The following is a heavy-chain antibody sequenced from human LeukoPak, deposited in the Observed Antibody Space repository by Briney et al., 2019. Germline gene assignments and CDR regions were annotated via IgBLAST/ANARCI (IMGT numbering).Heavy chain of an antibody. D-gene: IGHD5-12*01. J-gene: IGHJ4*02. CDR1: GGSISSYY. Sequence: PSETLSLTYTVSGGSISSYYWSWIRQPPGKGLEWIGYIYHSGSTYYNPSLKSRVTISVDRSKNQFSLKLSSVTAADTAVYYCARVSGYDLRTYYFDYWGQGTLVTVSS. CDR3: ARVSGYDLRTYYFDY. V-gene: IGHV4-59*12. CDR2: IYHSGST.